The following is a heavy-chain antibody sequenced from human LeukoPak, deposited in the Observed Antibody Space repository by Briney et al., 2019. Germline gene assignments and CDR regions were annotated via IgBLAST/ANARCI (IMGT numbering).Heavy chain of an antibody. J-gene: IGHJ4*02. V-gene: IGHV1-18*01. Sequence: GAAVKVSCKASGYTFTSYGISWVRQAPGQGLEWMGWISAYNGNTNYAQKLQGRVTMTTDTSTSTAYMELRSLRSDDTAVYYCARDQGGSGWWPTNFDYWGQGTLVTVSS. D-gene: IGHD6-19*01. CDR3: ARDQGGSGWWPTNFDY. CDR2: ISAYNGNT. CDR1: GYTFTSYG.